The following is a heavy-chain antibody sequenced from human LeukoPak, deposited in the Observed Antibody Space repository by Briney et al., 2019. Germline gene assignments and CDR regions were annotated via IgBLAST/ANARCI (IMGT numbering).Heavy chain of an antibody. CDR1: GFTVSSNY. CDR2: IYSGGST. CDR3: ARGGMTTVTPGPFDY. D-gene: IGHD4-11*01. V-gene: IGHV3-53*01. J-gene: IGHJ4*02. Sequence: PGGSLRLSCAASGFTVSSNYMGWVRQAPGKGLEWVSGIYSGGSTYYADSVKGRFTISRDNSKNTLYLQMNSLRAEDTAVYYCARGGMTTVTPGPFDYWGQGTLVTVSS.